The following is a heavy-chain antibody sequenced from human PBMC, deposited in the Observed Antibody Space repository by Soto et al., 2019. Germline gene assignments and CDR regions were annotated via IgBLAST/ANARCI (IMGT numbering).Heavy chain of an antibody. CDR3: TTDLVTTRSPYYYYYGMDV. CDR2: IKSKTDGGTT. V-gene: IGHV3-15*07. J-gene: IGHJ6*02. CDR1: GFTFSNAW. D-gene: IGHD4-17*01. Sequence: GGSLRLSCAASGFTFSNAWMNWVRQAPGKGLEWVGRIKSKTDGGTTDYAAPVKGRFTISRDDSKNTLYLQMNSLKTEDTAVYYCTTDLVTTRSPYYYYYGMDVWGQGTTVTVSS.